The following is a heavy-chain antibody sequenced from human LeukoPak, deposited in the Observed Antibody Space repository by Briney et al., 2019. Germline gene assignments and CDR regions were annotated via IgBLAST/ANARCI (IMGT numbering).Heavy chain of an antibody. CDR1: GFTFSSYT. CDR2: ISSSSSYV. J-gene: IGHJ6*02. Sequence: GGSLRLSCAASGFTFSSYTMNWVRQAPGKGLEWVSSISSSSSYVYYADSVKGRLTISRDNAKNSLYLQMNSLRAEDTAVYYCARDPTPRYCSGGSCYTHYGMDVWGQGTTVTVSS. V-gene: IGHV3-21*01. CDR3: ARDPTPRYCSGGSCYTHYGMDV. D-gene: IGHD2-15*01.